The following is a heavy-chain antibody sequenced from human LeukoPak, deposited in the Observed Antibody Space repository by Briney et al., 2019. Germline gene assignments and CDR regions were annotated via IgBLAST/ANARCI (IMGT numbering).Heavy chain of an antibody. Sequence: PSETLSLTCTVSGGSISRFYWSWIRQPPGKGLEWIGYIYYTGRTNYNPSLKSRVTISVDTSKNQFSLKLSSVTAADTAVYYCARVHNYYDSSGYSNFDYWGQGTLVTVSS. CDR3: ARVHNYYDSSGYSNFDY. CDR2: IYYTGRT. V-gene: IGHV4-59*01. D-gene: IGHD3-22*01. CDR1: GGSISRFY. J-gene: IGHJ4*02.